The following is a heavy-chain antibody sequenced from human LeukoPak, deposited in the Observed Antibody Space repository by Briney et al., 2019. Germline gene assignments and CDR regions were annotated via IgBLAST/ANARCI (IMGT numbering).Heavy chain of an antibody. D-gene: IGHD4-17*01. J-gene: IGHJ4*02. CDR1: GFTVSSNY. V-gene: IGHV3-53*01. Sequence: GGSLRLSCAASGFTVSSNYMSWVRQAPGKGLEWVSVIYSGGSTYYADSVKGRFTISRDNSKNTLYLQMNSLRAEDTAVYYCARNGYGDRYFDYWGQGTQVTVSS. CDR2: IYSGGST. CDR3: ARNGYGDRYFDY.